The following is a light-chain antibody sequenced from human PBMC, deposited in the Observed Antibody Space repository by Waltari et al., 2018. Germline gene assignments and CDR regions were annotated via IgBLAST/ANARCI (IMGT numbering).Light chain of an antibody. CDR2: GAS. CDR3: LQYNSYPWT. CDR1: QYISSY. J-gene: IGKJ1*01. V-gene: IGKV1-17*03. Sequence: DIQMTQSPSAMSASVGDRVTITCRESQYISSYLAWFQQKPGKVPKRLIYGASSLQSGVPSRFSGSGSGTEFTLTISSLQPEDFATYYCLQYNSYPWTFGQGTDVEIK.